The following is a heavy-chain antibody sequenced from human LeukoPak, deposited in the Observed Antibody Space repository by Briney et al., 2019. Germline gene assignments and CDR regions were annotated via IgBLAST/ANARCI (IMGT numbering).Heavy chain of an antibody. CDR2: INGSGGST. CDR1: GFTFSSYA. V-gene: IGHV3-23*01. D-gene: IGHD6-19*01. Sequence: GGSLRLSCAASGFTFSSYAMSWVRRAPGKGLEWVSDINGSGGSTYYADSVKGRFTISRDNSKNTLYLQMNSLRAEDTAVYYCAKDRSLVAGHTFDYWGQGTLVTVSS. CDR3: AKDRSLVAGHTFDY. J-gene: IGHJ4*02.